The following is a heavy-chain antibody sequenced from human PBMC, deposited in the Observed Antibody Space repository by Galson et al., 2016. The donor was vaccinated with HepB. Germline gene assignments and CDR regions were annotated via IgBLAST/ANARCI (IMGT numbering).Heavy chain of an antibody. CDR1: GFTFSSYD. V-gene: IGHV3-13*01. D-gene: IGHD2-8*02. Sequence: SLRLSCAASGFTFSSYDMHWVRQATGKGLEWVSGIGTAGGTYYPGSVKGRFTISRENAKNSLYLQMNSLRAGDTAVYYCARGVQVVYVTPRNRYFDLWGRGTLVTVSS. CDR3: ARGVQVVYVTPRNRYFDL. J-gene: IGHJ2*01. CDR2: IGTAGGT.